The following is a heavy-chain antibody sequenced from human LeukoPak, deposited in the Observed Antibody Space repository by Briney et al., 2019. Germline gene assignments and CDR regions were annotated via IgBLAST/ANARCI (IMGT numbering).Heavy chain of an antibody. CDR3: ARDADVVVVAATPYYFDY. CDR2: ISAYNGST. J-gene: IGHJ4*02. D-gene: IGHD2-15*01. Sequence: ASVKVSCKASGYTFTSYGISWVRQAPGQGLEWMGWISAYNGSTNYAQKLQGRVTMTTDTSTSTAYMELRSLRSDDTAVYYCARDADVVVVAATPYYFDYWGQGTLVTVSS. CDR1: GYTFTSYG. V-gene: IGHV1-18*01.